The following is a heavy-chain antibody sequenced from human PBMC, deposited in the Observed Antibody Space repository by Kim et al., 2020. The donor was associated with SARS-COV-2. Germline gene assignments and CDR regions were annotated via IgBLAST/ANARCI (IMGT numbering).Heavy chain of an antibody. D-gene: IGHD3-22*01. V-gene: IGHV3-30*01. J-gene: IGHJ6*02. CDR3: ARDLYDSSGYSYGRDV. Sequence: SVKVRFTRPRNNSKNTLYLQMNSLRAEDTAVYYCARDLYDSSGYSYGRDVWGQGTTVTVSS.